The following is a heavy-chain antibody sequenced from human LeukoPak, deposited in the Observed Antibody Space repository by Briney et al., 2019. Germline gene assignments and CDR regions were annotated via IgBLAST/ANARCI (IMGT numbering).Heavy chain of an antibody. CDR1: GGSVNSGFNS. CDR3: ARHGSGSSGTGGWFDP. V-gene: IGHV4-39*01. CDR2: IDYSGNT. J-gene: IGHJ5*02. D-gene: IGHD6-13*01. Sequence: SETLSLTCTLSGGSVNSGFNSWGWIRLPPGKGLEWIGSIDYSGNTYYTPSLKSRVTISVDASKNQFSLKLSSVTAADTAVYYCARHGSGSSGTGGWFDPWGQGTLVTVSS.